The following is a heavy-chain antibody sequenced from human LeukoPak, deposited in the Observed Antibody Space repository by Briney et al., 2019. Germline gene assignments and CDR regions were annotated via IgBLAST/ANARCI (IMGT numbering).Heavy chain of an antibody. CDR3: ARAKFGGVITTFDY. Sequence: SETLSLTCTVSGGSISSSSYYWGWIRQPPGKGLEWIGSIYYSGSTYYNPSLKSRVTISVDTSKNQFSLKLSSVTAADTAVYYCARAKFGGVITTFDYWGQGTLVTVSS. CDR2: IYYSGST. J-gene: IGHJ4*02. CDR1: GGSISSSSYY. V-gene: IGHV4-39*07. D-gene: IGHD3-16*02.